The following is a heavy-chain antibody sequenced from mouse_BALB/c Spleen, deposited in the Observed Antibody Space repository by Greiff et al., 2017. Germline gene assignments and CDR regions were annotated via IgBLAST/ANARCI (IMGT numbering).Heavy chain of an antibody. V-gene: IGHV1-26*01. D-gene: IGHD2-4*01. J-gene: IGHJ4*01. CDR3: ARPTMIYAMDY. CDR1: GYSFTGYY. Sequence: EVQLQQSGPELVKPGASVKISCKASGYSFTGYYMHWVKQSHVKSLEWIGRINPYNGATSYNQNFKDKASLTVDKSSSTAYMELHSLTSEDSAVYYCARPTMIYAMDYWGQGTSVTVSS. CDR2: INPYNGAT.